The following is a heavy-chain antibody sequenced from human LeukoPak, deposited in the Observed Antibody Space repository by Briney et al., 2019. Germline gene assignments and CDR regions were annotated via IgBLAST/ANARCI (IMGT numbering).Heavy chain of an antibody. CDR2: ISSSSSYI. D-gene: IGHD3-22*01. CDR3: ARDGGGSYYYDSGNSY. J-gene: IGHJ4*02. CDR1: GFTFSSYS. Sequence: GGSLRLSCAASGFTFSSYSMNWVRQAPGKGLEWVSSISSSSSYIYYADSVKGRFTISRDNAKNSLYLQMNSLRAEDTAVYYCARDGGGSYYYDSGNSYWGQGTLVTVSS. V-gene: IGHV3-21*01.